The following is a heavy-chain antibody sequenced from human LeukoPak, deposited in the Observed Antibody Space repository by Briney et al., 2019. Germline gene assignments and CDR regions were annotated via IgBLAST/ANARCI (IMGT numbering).Heavy chain of an antibody. CDR1: GYTFTSYG. D-gene: IGHD5-24*01. V-gene: IGHV1-18*01. Sequence: ASVKVSCKASGYTFTSYGISWVRQAPGQGLEWMGWISAFSGNTNDAQKFQGRVTTTTDTSTSTAYMELRSLRSDDTAVYYCARDRDGYNGGDYWGQGTLVTVSS. J-gene: IGHJ4*02. CDR2: ISAFSGNT. CDR3: ARDRDGYNGGDY.